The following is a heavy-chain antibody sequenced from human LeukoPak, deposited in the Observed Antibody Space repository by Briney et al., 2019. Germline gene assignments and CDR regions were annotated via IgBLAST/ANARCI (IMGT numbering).Heavy chain of an antibody. CDR3: ARDLRVDGGNSGAFDI. Sequence: ASVKVSCKASGYTFTGYYMHWVRQAPGQGLEWMGWINPNSGGTNYAQKFQGRVTMTRDTSISTAYMELSSLRSEDTAVYYCARDLRVDGGNSGAFDIWGQGTMVTVSS. V-gene: IGHV1-2*02. CDR2: INPNSGGT. J-gene: IGHJ3*02. D-gene: IGHD4-23*01. CDR1: GYTFTGYY.